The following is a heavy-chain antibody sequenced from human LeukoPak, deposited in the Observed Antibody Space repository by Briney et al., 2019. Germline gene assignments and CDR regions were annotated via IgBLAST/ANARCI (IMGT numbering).Heavy chain of an antibody. J-gene: IGHJ4*02. CDR3: ATIDLGYCSSTSCYDY. CDR1: GFTFSDYY. D-gene: IGHD2-2*01. CDR2: ISSSGSTI. V-gene: IGHV3-11*04. Sequence: GGSLRLSCAASGFTFSDYYMSWIRQAPGKGLEWVSYISSSGSTIYYADSVKGRFTISRDNAKNSLYLQMNSLRAEDTAVYYCATIDLGYCSSTSCYDYWGQGTLVTVSS.